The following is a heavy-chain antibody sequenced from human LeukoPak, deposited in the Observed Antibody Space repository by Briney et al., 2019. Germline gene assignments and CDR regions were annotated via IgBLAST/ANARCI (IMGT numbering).Heavy chain of an antibody. Sequence: GGSLRLSCAASEFSVGSNYMTWVRQAPGKGLEWVSLIYSGGSTYYADSVKGRFTISRDNSKNTLYLQMNSLRAEDTALYYCARDHLLDWYYYYTDVWGKGTTVTVSS. CDR3: ARDHLLDWYYYYTDV. V-gene: IGHV3-66*01. J-gene: IGHJ6*03. CDR2: IYSGGST. D-gene: IGHD3/OR15-3a*01. CDR1: EFSVGSNY.